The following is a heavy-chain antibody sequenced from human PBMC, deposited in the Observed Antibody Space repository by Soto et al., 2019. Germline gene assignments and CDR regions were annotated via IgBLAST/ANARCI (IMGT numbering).Heavy chain of an antibody. Sequence: QVQLVESGGGVVQPGRSLRLSCAASGFTFSSYGMHWVRQAPGRGLEWVAVISYDGSNRYYADSVKGRFTISRDNSKNTLYLQMNSLRAEDTAVYYCPKAGSSSRGEFDYWGQGTLVTVSS. V-gene: IGHV3-30*18. CDR2: ISYDGSNR. D-gene: IGHD6-6*01. J-gene: IGHJ4*02. CDR3: PKAGSSSRGEFDY. CDR1: GFTFSSYG.